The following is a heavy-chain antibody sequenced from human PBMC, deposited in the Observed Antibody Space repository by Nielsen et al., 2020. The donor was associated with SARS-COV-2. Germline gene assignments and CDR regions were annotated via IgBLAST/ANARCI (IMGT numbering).Heavy chain of an antibody. J-gene: IGHJ6*02. CDR3: ARVERGYSYGV. CDR2: ISASRIYI. V-gene: IGHV3-21*01. Sequence: GESLKISCAASGFTFSSHNMNWVRQAPGKGLEWVSSISASRIYIFYADSVKGRFTISRNNAKNSVFVQLTGLRAEDTAVYYCARVERGYSYGVWGQGTTVTVSS. D-gene: IGHD5-18*01. CDR1: GFTFSSHN.